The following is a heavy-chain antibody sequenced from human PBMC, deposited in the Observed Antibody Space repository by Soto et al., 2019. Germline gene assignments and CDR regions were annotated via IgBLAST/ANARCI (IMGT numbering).Heavy chain of an antibody. V-gene: IGHV1-69*01. CDR1: GGTFSSYA. D-gene: IGHD3-10*01. Sequence: QVQLVQSGAEVKKPGSSVKVSCKASGGTFSSYASSWVRQAPGQGLEWMGGIIPIFGTANYAQKFQGRVTITADESTSTAYMELSSLRSEDKAVYYCARGGKITMVRGPNYYYYGMDVWGQGTTVTVSS. CDR2: IIPIFGTA. CDR3: ARGGKITMVRGPNYYYYGMDV. J-gene: IGHJ6*02.